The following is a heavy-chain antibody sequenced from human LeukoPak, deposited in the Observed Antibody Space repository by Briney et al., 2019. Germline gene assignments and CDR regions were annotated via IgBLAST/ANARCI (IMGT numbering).Heavy chain of an antibody. CDR2: IYYSGST. V-gene: IGHV4-59*11. D-gene: IGHD1-26*01. CDR1: AASISSHY. CDR3: AGGSDGSFASVDY. Sequence: WETLSLTCTVTAASISSHYWSWIRQPPRKELEWIGYIYYSGSTNYNPSLESRVTIPVDTSKNQFSLKLSPVTAADTAVYYCAGGSDGSFASVDYWGQGTLVTVSS. J-gene: IGHJ4*02.